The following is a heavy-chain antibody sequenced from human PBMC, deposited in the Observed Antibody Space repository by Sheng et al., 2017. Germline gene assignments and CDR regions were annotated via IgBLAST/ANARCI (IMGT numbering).Heavy chain of an antibody. CDR1: GDSINNNFW. Sequence: QVYLQESGPGLVKPFGDPCPLTCIVSGDSINNNFWWSWVRQSPEKGLEWIGETMYGGNTNYNPSLKSRVAMSIDKSKNQISLRVTSVTAADTAVYYCVREPSGHLAFSVWGQGTMVTVSS. V-gene: IGHV4-4*02. J-gene: IGHJ3*01. CDR3: VREPSGHLAFSV. CDR2: TMYGGNT.